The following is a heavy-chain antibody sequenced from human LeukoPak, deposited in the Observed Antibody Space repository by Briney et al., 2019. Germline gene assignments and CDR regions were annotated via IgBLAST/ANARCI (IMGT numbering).Heavy chain of an antibody. D-gene: IGHD6-13*01. CDR2: INHSGST. CDR3: ARVSAAGTLFEGYFDY. Sequence: SETLSLTCTVSGYSISSGYYWGWIRQPPGEGLEWIGEINHSGSTNYNPSLKSRVPISVDTSKNQFSLKLSSVTAADTAVYYCARVSAAGTLFEGYFDYWGQGTLVTVSS. CDR1: GYSISSGYY. V-gene: IGHV4-38-2*02. J-gene: IGHJ4*02.